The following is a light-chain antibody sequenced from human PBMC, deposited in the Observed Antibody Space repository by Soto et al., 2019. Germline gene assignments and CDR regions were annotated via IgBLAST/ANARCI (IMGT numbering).Light chain of an antibody. Sequence: QSALTQPPSVSGSPGQSVTISCTGTSSDVGGYDYVSWYQQHPGKAPKLLIYDVTKRPSGVPDRFSGSKSGNTASLTISGLQAEDDADFFCCSYGGSFPYVFGTGTKLTVL. CDR2: DVT. V-gene: IGLV2-11*01. CDR1: SSDVGGYDY. CDR3: CSYGGSFPYV. J-gene: IGLJ1*01.